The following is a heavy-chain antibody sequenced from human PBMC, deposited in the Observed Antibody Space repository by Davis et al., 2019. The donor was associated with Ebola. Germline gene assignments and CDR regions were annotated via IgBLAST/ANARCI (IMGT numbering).Heavy chain of an antibody. D-gene: IGHD3-22*01. CDR1: AASLSSGGYS. Sequence: SQTLSPTCVVSAASLSSGGYSWSWIRQPPGTGLEWIGYIYHSGRTYYNPSLKSRVTISVDRSTNQFSLKLSSVTAADTAVYYCARVITMIEAGWFDPWGQGTLVTVSS. V-gene: IGHV4-30-2*01. CDR3: ARVITMIEAGWFDP. CDR2: IYHSGRT. J-gene: IGHJ5*02.